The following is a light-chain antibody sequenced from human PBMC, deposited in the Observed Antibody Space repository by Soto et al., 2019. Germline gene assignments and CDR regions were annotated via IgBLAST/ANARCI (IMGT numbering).Light chain of an antibody. CDR2: GPS. CDR1: QSVSSSY. J-gene: IGKJ1*01. Sequence: EIVLTQSPGTLSLSPGERATLSCRASQSVSSSYLVWYQQKPGQVPRLLIYGPSTRATGIPDRFSGSGSGTDFTLTISRLEPEDFAVYYGQQYGSSPPWTFGQGTKVEIK. V-gene: IGKV3-20*01. CDR3: QQYGSSPPWT.